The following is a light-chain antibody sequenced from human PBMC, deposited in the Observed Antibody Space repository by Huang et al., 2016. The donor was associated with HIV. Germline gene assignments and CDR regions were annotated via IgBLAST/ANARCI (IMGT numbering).Light chain of an antibody. CDR2: YAS. CDR3: QQRSNWPGT. V-gene: IGKV3-11*01. Sequence: EIVLTQSPATLSLSPGERATLACRASQSVSSYLAWYQQKTGQSPRLLIYYASTRATCIPASFSGSWSGTDFTLTISSLEPEDFAVYYCQQRSNWPGTFGQGTKVEIK. CDR1: QSVSSY. J-gene: IGKJ1*01.